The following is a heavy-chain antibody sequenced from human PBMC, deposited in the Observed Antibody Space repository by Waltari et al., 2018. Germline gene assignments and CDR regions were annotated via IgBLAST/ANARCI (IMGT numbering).Heavy chain of an antibody. J-gene: IGHJ3*02. CDR3: ATGRTMVVTYAFDI. Sequence: QVQLVQSGAEVKKPGSSVKVSCKASGGTFSSYAISWGRTAPGQGLEWMGRIIPIFGTANYAQKFQGRVTITADKSTSTAYMELSSLRSEDTAVYYCATGRTMVVTYAFDIWGQGTMVTVSS. CDR2: IIPIFGTA. CDR1: GGTFSSYA. D-gene: IGHD2-21*02. V-gene: IGHV1-69*08.